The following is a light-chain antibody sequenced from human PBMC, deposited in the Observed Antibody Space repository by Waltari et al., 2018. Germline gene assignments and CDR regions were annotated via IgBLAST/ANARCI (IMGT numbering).Light chain of an antibody. J-gene: IGLJ3*02. Sequence: SYELTQPPSGSVSPGQTASITCSGDKLGDKYACWYQQKPGQSPVLVIYQDSKRPSGIPERFSGSNSGNTATLTISGTQAMDEADYYCQAWDSSWVFGGGTKLTVL. CDR3: QAWDSSWV. CDR1: KLGDKY. V-gene: IGLV3-1*01. CDR2: QDS.